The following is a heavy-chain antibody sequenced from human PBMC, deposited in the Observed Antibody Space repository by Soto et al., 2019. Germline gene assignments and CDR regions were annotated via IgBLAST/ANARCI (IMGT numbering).Heavy chain of an antibody. V-gene: IGHV1-18*04. J-gene: IGHJ6*02. CDR1: GYTFTSYG. D-gene: IGHD2-2*01. CDR2: ISAYNGNT. Sequence: ASVKVSCKASGYTFTSYGISWVRQAPGQGLEWMGWISAYNGNTNYAQKLQGRVTMTTDTSTSTAYMELRSLRSDDTAVYYCARYCSSASGRYYYYYYGMDVWGQGTTVTVSS. CDR3: ARYCSSASGRYYYYYYGMDV.